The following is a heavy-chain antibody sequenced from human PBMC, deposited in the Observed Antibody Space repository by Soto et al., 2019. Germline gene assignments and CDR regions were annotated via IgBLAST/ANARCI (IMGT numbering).Heavy chain of an antibody. V-gene: IGHV3-7*01. CDR1: GFTFSSYW. J-gene: IGHJ4*02. CDR3: ARPRYYYGSGNLFSFDY. D-gene: IGHD3-10*01. Sequence: GGSLRLSCAASGFTFSSYWMSWVRQAPGKGLEWVANIKQDGSEKYYVDSVKGRFTISRDNAKNSLYLQMNSLRAEDTAVYYCARPRYYYGSGNLFSFDYWGQGTLVTVSS. CDR2: IKQDGSEK.